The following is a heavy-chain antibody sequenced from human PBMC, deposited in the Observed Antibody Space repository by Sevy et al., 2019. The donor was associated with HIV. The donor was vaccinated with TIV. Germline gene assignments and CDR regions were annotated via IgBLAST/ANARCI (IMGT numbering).Heavy chain of an antibody. CDR1: GFTFDEYA. CDR3: VQDSDLLTDSSVFGI. Sequence: GGSLRLSCAASGFTFDEYAMHWVRQVPGKGLEWVSGLSWNSGALGYADSVKGRFTISRDNAKSSLYLQMNSLRLEDTALYYCVQDSDLLTDSSVFGIWGQGTQVTVSS. CDR2: LSWNSGAL. D-gene: IGHD3-3*01. J-gene: IGHJ4*02. V-gene: IGHV3-9*01.